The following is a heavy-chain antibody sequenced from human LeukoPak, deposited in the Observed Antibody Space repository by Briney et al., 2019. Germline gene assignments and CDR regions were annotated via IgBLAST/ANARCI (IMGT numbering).Heavy chain of an antibody. D-gene: IGHD4-23*01. CDR1: GYTFTSYA. CDR2: INAGNGNT. J-gene: IGHJ5*02. Sequence: ASVKVSCKASGYTFTSYAMHWVRQAPGQRLEWMGWINAGNGNTKYSQKFQGRVTITRDTSASTAYMELSSLRSEDTAVYYCARALRGNPNWFDPWGQGTLVTVSS. CDR3: ARALRGNPNWFDP. V-gene: IGHV1-3*01.